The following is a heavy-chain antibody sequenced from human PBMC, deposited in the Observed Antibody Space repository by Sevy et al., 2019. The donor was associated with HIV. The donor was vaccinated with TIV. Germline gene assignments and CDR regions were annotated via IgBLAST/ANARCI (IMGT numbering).Heavy chain of an antibody. Sequence: GGSLRLSCAASGFTFDDYAMPGVRQAPGKGLEGVSGIGWNSGSIGYADSVKGRFTISRDNAKNSLYLQMNSLRAEDTALYYCAKAANWGLVGAFDIWGQGTMVTVSS. CDR1: GFTFDDYA. CDR3: AKAANWGLVGAFDI. V-gene: IGHV3-9*01. D-gene: IGHD7-27*01. J-gene: IGHJ3*02. CDR2: IGWNSGSI.